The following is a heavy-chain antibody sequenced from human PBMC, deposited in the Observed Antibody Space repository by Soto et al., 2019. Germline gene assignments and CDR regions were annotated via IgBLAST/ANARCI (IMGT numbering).Heavy chain of an antibody. D-gene: IGHD6-13*01. CDR2: ISGRADSI. CDR3: ARVGASSNWFPPDH. CDR1: GFTFSTYG. Sequence: GGSLRLSCAASGFTFSTYGLSWVRQAPGKGLEWVSAISGRADSIKYADSVKGRFTISRDNSQNTLFLQMNNLRAEDSAVYYCARVGASSNWFPPDHWGQGTLVTVSS. V-gene: IGHV3-23*01. J-gene: IGHJ4*02.